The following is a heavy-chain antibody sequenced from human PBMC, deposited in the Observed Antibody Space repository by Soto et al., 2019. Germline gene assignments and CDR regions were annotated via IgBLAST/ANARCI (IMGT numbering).Heavy chain of an antibody. D-gene: IGHD2-15*01. CDR2: IYYSGST. CDR3: ARGPRVQGYCSGGRCYSIYY. Sequence: SETLSLTCIGSGGSISSYYWSWFRQPPGKGLEWIGYIYYSGSTNYNPSLQSRVTISIDTSKKQFSLRLSSVTAADTAVYYCARGPRVQGYCSGGRCYSIYYWGQGTLVPVSA. CDR1: GGSISSYY. J-gene: IGHJ4*02. V-gene: IGHV4-59*01.